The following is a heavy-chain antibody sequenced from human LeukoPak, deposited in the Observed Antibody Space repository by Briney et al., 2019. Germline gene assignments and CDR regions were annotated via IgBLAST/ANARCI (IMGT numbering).Heavy chain of an antibody. CDR2: LWYDGRNK. CDR1: GFTFRNYG. V-gene: IGHV3-33*01. CDR3: ARGLMTPNTYCDL. D-gene: IGHD2-8*01. J-gene: IGHJ4*02. Sequence: GGSLRLSCAPSGFTFRNYGMHWVRQAPGKGLEWVSGLWYDGRNKAYADSVKGRFTISRDNSENMLYLQMNSLRDEDTAVYYCARGLMTPNTYCDLWGEGTLVTVSS.